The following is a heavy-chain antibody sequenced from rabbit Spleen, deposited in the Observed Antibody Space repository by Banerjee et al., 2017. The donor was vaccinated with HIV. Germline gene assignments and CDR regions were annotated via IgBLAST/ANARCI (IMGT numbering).Heavy chain of an antibody. D-gene: IGHD4-2*01. Sequence: QEQLEESGGDLVKPGASLTLTCTASGFSFNSNYWMCWVRQAPGKGLEWIACIGAGSSGSTYDATWAKGRFTISKASSTTVTLQMTSLTAADTATYFCARDQAGDAGYGPWYFNLWGPGTLVTVS. V-gene: IGHV1S45*01. J-gene: IGHJ4*01. CDR1: GFSFNSNYW. CDR2: IGAGSSGST. CDR3: ARDQAGDAGYGPWYFNL.